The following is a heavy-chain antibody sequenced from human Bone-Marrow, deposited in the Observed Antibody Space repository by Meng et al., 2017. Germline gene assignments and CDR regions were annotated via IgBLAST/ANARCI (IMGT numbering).Heavy chain of an antibody. J-gene: IGHJ4*02. CDR2: ISSSGSTI. Sequence: VRLGEFGEGVVKPGASLSSSCAASGFTFSYYYMSWIRQAPGKGLEWVSYISSSGSTIYYADSVKGRFTISRDNAKNSLYLQMNSLRAEDTAVYYCARQLGATDYWGQGTLVTVSS. CDR1: GFTFSYYY. D-gene: IGHD1-26*01. V-gene: IGHV3-11*01. CDR3: ARQLGATDY.